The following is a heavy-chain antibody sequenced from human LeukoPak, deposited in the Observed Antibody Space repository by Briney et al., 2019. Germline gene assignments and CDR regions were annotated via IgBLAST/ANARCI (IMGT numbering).Heavy chain of an antibody. CDR1: ARSISSGVYY. CDR2: TSSSGAT. Sequence: SQTLSLTCTVSARSISSGVYYWTWIRQLPGKGLEWIRYTSSSGATKYNPLLNSQFSVSFDTSKNQFSLRVTLVTAPDTGMYSCATDFYGSGSSPLGFDPWGRGMLVTVSS. D-gene: IGHD3-10*01. CDR3: ATDFYGSGSSPLGFDP. J-gene: IGHJ5*02. V-gene: IGHV4-31*01.